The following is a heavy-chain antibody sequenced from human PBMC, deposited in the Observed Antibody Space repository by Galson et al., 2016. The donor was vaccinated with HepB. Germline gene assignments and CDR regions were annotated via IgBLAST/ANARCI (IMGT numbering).Heavy chain of an antibody. Sequence: TLSLTCSISGGSISSGGYSWSWIRQTPGKALEWIGYIYSSGGTYYNPSFESRVTMSLDKSKNQFSLILSSVTAADTAIYYCATSERLAGTDAFDIWGQGTMVTVSS. CDR2: IYSSGGT. CDR3: ATSERLAGTDAFDI. V-gene: IGHV4-30-2*01. J-gene: IGHJ3*02. CDR1: GGSISSGGYS. D-gene: IGHD6-19*01.